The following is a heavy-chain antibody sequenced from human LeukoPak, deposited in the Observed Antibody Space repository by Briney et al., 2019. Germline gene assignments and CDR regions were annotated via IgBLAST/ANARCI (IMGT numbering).Heavy chain of an antibody. J-gene: IGHJ3*01. CDR1: GGSISSGSYY. CDR3: ARHSITAGTEYAFDL. V-gene: IGHV4-61*02. Sequence: PSQTLSLTCTVSGGSISSGSYYWSWIRQPAGKGLEWIGRIYTSGSTNYNPSLKSRVTISVDTSKNQFSLKLSSVTAADTAVYYCARHSITAGTEYAFDLWGQGTMVTVSS. D-gene: IGHD6-13*01. CDR2: IYTSGST.